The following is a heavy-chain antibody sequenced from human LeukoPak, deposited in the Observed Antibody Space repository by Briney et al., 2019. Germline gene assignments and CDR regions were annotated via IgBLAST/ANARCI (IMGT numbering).Heavy chain of an antibody. CDR2: ISGSGSNI. J-gene: IGHJ4*02. D-gene: IGHD3-9*01. V-gene: IGHV3-11*01. CDR3: ARQTGLLDY. Sequence: GGSLRLSCSASGFIFSDYYMSWIRQAPGKGLEWVSYISGSGSNIYYVDSVKGRFTISRDNAKNSLYLQMNSLRAEDTAVYYCARQTGLLDYWGQGTLVTVSS. CDR1: GFIFSDYY.